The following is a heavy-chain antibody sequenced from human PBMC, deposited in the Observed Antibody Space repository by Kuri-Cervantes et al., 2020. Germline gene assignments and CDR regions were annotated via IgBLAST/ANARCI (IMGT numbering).Heavy chain of an antibody. J-gene: IGHJ5*02. CDR1: GGSISSSSYY. V-gene: IGHV4-39*01. D-gene: IGHD3-16*01. CDR3: ARIRNWFDL. Sequence: GSLRLSCTVSGGSISSSSYYWGWIRQPPGKGLEWIGSIYYSGSTYYNPSLKSRVTISVDTSKNQFSLKLSSVAAADTAVYYCARIRNWFDLWGQGTLVTVSS. CDR2: IYYSGST.